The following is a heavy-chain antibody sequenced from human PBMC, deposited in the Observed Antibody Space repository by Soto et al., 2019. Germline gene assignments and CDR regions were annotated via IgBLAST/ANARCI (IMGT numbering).Heavy chain of an antibody. J-gene: IGHJ4*02. D-gene: IGHD6-19*01. CDR1: GGTFSSYA. CDR2: LIPSFGTA. Sequence: QVQLVQSGAEVKKPWSSVKVSCKASGGTFSSYAISWVRQAPGQGLEWMGGLIPSFGTANYAQKFQGRVTITADESTSTAYMGLGSLRSEDTAVYYCARGGAVAALDYWGQGTLVTVSS. V-gene: IGHV1-69*01. CDR3: ARGGAVAALDY.